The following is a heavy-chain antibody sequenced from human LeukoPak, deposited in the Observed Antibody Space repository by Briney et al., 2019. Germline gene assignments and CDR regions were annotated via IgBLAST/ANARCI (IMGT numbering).Heavy chain of an antibody. J-gene: IGHJ4*02. Sequence: PGGSLRLSCAASGFTFSSYAMHWVRQAPGKGLEWVAVISYDGSNKYYADSVKGRFTISRDNSKNTLYLQMNSLRAEDTAVYYCARENVFWSGTLDYWGQGTLVTVSS. V-gene: IGHV3-30*04. D-gene: IGHD3-3*01. CDR1: GFTFSSYA. CDR2: ISYDGSNK. CDR3: ARENVFWSGTLDY.